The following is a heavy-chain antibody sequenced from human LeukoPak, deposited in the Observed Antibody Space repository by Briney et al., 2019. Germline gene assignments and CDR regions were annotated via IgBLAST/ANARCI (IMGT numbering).Heavy chain of an antibody. CDR3: AAIIRRGYSYGSH. D-gene: IGHD5-18*01. CDR2: IYYSGST. J-gene: IGHJ4*02. CDR1: GGSISGSSYY. V-gene: IGHV4-39*01. Sequence: SETLSLTCTVSGGSISGSSYYWGWIRQPPGKGLEWIGSIYYSGSTYYNPSFKSRVTISVDMSKNQFSLKLSSVTAADTAVYYCAAIIRRGYSYGSHWGQGTLVTVSS.